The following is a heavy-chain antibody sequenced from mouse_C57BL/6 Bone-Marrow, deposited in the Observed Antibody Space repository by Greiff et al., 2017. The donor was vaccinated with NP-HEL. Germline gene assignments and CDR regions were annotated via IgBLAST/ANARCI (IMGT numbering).Heavy chain of an antibody. J-gene: IGHJ2*01. CDR3: ASPYYYGSSPFDD. V-gene: IGHV1-81*01. Sequence: VQLQQSGAELARPGASVKLSCKASGYTFTSYGIRWVKQRTGQGLEWIGEIYPRSGNTYYTEKFKGKATLTADKSSSTAYMELRSLTSEDSAVYFCASPYYYGSSPFDDWGQGTTLTVSS. CDR2: IYPRSGNT. CDR1: GYTFTSYG. D-gene: IGHD1-1*01.